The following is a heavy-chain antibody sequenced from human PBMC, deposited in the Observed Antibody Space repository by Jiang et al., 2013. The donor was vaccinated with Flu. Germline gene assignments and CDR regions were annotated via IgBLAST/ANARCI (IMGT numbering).Heavy chain of an antibody. CDR2: ISAYNGNT. CDR1: GGTFSSYA. CDR3: ARGSAAGPRGFDP. Sequence: EVKKPGSSVKVSCKASGGTFSSYAISWVRQAPGQGLEWMGWISAYNGNTNYAQRLQGRVTMTTDTSTSTAYMELRSLRSDDTAVYYCARGSAAGPRGFDPWGQGTLVTVSS. D-gene: IGHD6-13*01. J-gene: IGHJ5*02. V-gene: IGHV1-18*01.